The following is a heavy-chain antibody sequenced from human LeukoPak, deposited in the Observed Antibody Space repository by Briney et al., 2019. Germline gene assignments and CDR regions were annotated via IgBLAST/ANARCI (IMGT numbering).Heavy chain of an antibody. V-gene: IGHV3-30-3*01. CDR1: GFTFSSYA. CDR2: ISYDGSNK. CDR3: AREGLLPLRALLDFYYQGLDV. D-gene: IGHD3-10*01. J-gene: IGHJ6*02. Sequence: GRSLRLSCAASGFTFSSYAWHWVRQDPGGGLVGVAVISYDGSNKYYEHSLKGRFTISRDNSKNTLYLEMTPLKAADTAAYYCAREGLLPLRALLDFYYQGLDVWGQGTTVTVSS.